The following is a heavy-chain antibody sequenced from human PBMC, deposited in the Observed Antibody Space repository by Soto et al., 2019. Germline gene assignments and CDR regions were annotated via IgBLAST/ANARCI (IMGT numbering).Heavy chain of an antibody. Sequence: QVQLQESGPGLVKPSQTLSLTCTVSGGSISSGAYYWSWIRQHPGKGLEWFGYIYYSGSTYYNPSLNSRVTISVDTAKTQFSLKLSSVTAADTAVYYCASEASDYYASGERDYWGQGTLVTVSS. D-gene: IGHD3-10*01. V-gene: IGHV4-31*03. CDR1: GGSISSGAYY. CDR3: ASEASDYYASGERDY. J-gene: IGHJ4*02. CDR2: IYYSGST.